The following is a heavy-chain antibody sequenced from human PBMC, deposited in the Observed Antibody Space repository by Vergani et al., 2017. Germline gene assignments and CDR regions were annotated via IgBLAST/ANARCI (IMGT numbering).Heavy chain of an antibody. CDR2: IYPGDSDT. CDR1: GYSFTSYW. D-gene: IGHD2-15*01. V-gene: IGHV5-51*01. J-gene: IGHJ3*02. CDR3: AGHSKLLSGGSPNGGAFDI. Sequence: EVQLVQSGAEVKKPGESLTISCKGSGYSFTSYWIGWVRQMPGKGLEWMGIIYPGDSDTRYSPSFQGQVTISADKSISTAYLQWTSLKASDTAMYYCAGHSKLLSGGSPNGGAFDIWGQGTMVTVSS.